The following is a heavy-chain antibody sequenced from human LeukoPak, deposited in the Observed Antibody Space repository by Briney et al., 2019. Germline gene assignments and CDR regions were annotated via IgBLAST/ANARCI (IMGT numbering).Heavy chain of an antibody. Sequence: EESLKISCKGSGYSFSTYWIGWVRQLPGKGLEWMGIINPGNSDTSNSPSFQGQVTISVDKSINTAYLQWSSLKASDTAMYYCARFHGSGTSSYFDSWGQGTPVTVSS. CDR3: ARFHGSGTSSYFDS. J-gene: IGHJ4*02. CDR2: INPGNSDT. CDR1: GYSFSTYW. V-gene: IGHV5-51*01. D-gene: IGHD3-10*01.